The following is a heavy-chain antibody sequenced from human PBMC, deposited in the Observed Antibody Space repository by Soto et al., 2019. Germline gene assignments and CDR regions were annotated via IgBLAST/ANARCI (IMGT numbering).Heavy chain of an antibody. Sequence: QVQLVESGGGVVQPGRSLRLSCAASGFTFSSYGMHWVRQAPGKGLEWVAVISYDGINEDYADSVKGRFTISRDNSKNTLYLQMNSLRAEDTAVYYCAKDIVLMVYAGNFDHWGQGTLVTVSS. J-gene: IGHJ4*02. CDR1: GFTFSSYG. CDR3: AKDIVLMVYAGNFDH. CDR2: ISYDGINE. D-gene: IGHD2-8*01. V-gene: IGHV3-30*18.